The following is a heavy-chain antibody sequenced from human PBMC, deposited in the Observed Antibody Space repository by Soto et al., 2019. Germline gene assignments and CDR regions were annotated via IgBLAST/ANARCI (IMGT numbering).Heavy chain of an antibody. J-gene: IGHJ3*01. CDR1: GGSITSGGYY. CDR3: ARDHNGFNKAFDR. CDR2: VYSSGRT. V-gene: IGHV4-31*03. Sequence: QLQLQESSPGLVRPSQTLSLTCSVSGGSITSGGYYWGWIRQLPGKGLAFVAYVYSSGRTYYNPSLESRLSISLDTTRNQVSRILRSVPVADTAIYYFARDHNGFNKAFDRWGQGAMVTVSS. D-gene: IGHD5-12*01.